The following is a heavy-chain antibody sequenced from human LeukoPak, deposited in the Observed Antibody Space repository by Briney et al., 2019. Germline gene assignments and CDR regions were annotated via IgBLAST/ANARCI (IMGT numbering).Heavy chain of an antibody. J-gene: IGHJ4*02. Sequence: GGSLRLSCAASGFTFSSYAMSWVRQAPGKGLEWVSAISGSGGSTYYADSVKGRFTISRDNSKNTLYLQMSSLRAEDTAVYYCAYRRGDSSGWYIDYWGQGTLVTVSS. V-gene: IGHV3-23*01. D-gene: IGHD6-19*01. CDR1: GFTFSSYA. CDR3: AYRRGDSSGWYIDY. CDR2: ISGSGGST.